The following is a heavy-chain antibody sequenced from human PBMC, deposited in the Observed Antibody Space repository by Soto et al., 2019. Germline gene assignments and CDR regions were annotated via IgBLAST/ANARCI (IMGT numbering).Heavy chain of an antibody. J-gene: IGHJ4*02. D-gene: IGHD3-22*01. CDR1: GASITGSAW. Sequence: LSLTCTVSGASITGSAWWRWVRQTPEKGLEWIGEIYHSGTTNYHPSLTSRVTISQDKSKNQFSLNLTSVTAADTAVYSCVRMPVVGYFDYWGRGSLVTVSS. V-gene: IGHV4-4*01. CDR2: IYHSGTT. CDR3: VRMPVVGYFDY.